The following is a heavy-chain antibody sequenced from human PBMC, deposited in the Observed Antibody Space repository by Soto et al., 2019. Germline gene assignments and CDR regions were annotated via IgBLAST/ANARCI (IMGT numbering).Heavy chain of an antibody. CDR2: IDPSDSST. J-gene: IGHJ4*02. CDR3: ARHNDAGPREHNY. CDR1: GYTFGIYW. V-gene: IGHV5-10-1*01. D-gene: IGHD1-1*01. Sequence: RGESLKISCQGSGYTFGIYWITWVRQRPGRGLEWMGRIDPSDSSTTYSSSFQGHVTFSADKSVSTAYLQWNSLRASDTAIYYCARHNDAGPREHNYWGQGPLLTVSS.